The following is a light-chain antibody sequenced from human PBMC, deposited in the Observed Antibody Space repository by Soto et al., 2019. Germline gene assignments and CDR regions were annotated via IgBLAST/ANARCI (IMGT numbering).Light chain of an antibody. V-gene: IGLV2-14*01. CDR2: DVS. Sequence: QSVLTQPASVSGSPGQSITISCTRTSSDVGGYNYVSWYQQHPGKAPKLMIFDVSNRPSGVSNRFSGSKSGNTASLTISGLQAEDEADYYCSSYTSSTTLEVFGGGTKLTVL. CDR3: SSYTSSTTLEV. CDR1: SSDVGGYNY. J-gene: IGLJ3*02.